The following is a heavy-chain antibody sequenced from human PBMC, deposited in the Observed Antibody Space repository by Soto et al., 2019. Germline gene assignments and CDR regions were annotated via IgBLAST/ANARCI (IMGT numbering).Heavy chain of an antibody. V-gene: IGHV3-9*02. D-gene: IGHD3-16*01. CDR3: VKDVLPGGADY. CDR1: GFTSNDYA. CDR2: IYYNSDRI. Sequence: DVKLVESGGGLVQPGRSLRLSCAASGFTSNDYAMHWVRQAPGKGLEWVSGIYYNSDRIDYGASVKGRFATSRDNAKNSLYLQMTSLRPEDTAVYYCVKDVLPGGADYWGPGTLVTVSS. J-gene: IGHJ4*02.